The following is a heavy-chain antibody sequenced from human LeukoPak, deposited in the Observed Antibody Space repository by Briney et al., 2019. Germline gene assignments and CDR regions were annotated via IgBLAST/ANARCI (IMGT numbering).Heavy chain of an antibody. CDR2: ISGSGGST. Sequence: QPGGSLRLSCAASGFTFSNYWMGWVRQAPGKGLEWVSAISGSGGSTYYADSVKGQFTISRDNSKNTLYLQMNSLRAEDTAVYYCAKDTNPDYWGQGTLVTVSS. J-gene: IGHJ4*02. CDR3: AKDTNPDY. CDR1: GFTFSNYW. V-gene: IGHV3-23*01.